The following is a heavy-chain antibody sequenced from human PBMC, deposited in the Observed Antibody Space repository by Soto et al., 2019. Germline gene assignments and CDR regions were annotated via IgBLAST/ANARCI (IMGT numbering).Heavy chain of an antibody. J-gene: IGHJ4*02. CDR2: ISYDGSNK. CDR3: ARGHKV. CDR1: GFTFSSYA. V-gene: IGHV3-30-3*01. Sequence: PGGSLRLSCAASGFTFSSYAMHWVRQAPGKGLEWVAVISYDGSNKYYADSVKGRFTISRDNSKNTLYLQMNSLRAEDTAVYYCARGHKVWGQGTLVTVSS.